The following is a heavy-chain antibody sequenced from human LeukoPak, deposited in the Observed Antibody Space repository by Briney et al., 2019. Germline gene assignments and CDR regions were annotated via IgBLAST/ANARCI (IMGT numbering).Heavy chain of an antibody. V-gene: IGHV4-38-2*02. Sequence: PSETLSLTCTVSGYSISSGYYWGWIRQPPGKGLEWIGSIYYTGSTYYNPSLKSRVTISVDTSKNQFSLKLSSVTAADTAVYYCTSIHYYYYYMDVWGKGTTVTVSS. J-gene: IGHJ6*03. CDR2: IYYTGST. CDR1: GYSISSGYY. CDR3: TSIHYYYYYMDV. D-gene: IGHD2/OR15-2a*01.